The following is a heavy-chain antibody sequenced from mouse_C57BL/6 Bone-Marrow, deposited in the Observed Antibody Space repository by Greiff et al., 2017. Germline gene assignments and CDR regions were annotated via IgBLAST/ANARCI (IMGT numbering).Heavy chain of an antibody. V-gene: IGHV14-4*01. CDR2: IDPENGDT. J-gene: IGHJ1*03. Sequence: EVQRVESGAELVRPGASVKLSCTASGFNIKDDYMHWVKQRPEQGLEWIGWIDPENGDTEYASQFQGKATITADTSSNTAYLQLSSLTSEDTAVYYCTTVVATSHWYFDVWGTGTTVTVSS. CDR1: GFNIKDDY. CDR3: TTVVATSHWYFDV. D-gene: IGHD1-1*01.